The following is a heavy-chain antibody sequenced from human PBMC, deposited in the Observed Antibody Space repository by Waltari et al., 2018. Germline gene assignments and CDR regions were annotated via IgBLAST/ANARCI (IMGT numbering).Heavy chain of an antibody. V-gene: IGHV1-69*08. CDR1: GGTFSSST. J-gene: IGHJ6*02. D-gene: IGHD6-19*01. Sequence: QVQLVPSGAEVKQPGSAVNVSCKASGGTFSSSTSSWLRQAAGQGQEWMGRIMRMLGIVNNSEKVQDRVTITADKTMSTAYMELRSLRSEGTAVYYGATDPSRAVAGFPRCGMDVWGQGTTVTVSS. CDR2: IMRMLGIV. CDR3: ATDPSRAVAGFPRCGMDV.